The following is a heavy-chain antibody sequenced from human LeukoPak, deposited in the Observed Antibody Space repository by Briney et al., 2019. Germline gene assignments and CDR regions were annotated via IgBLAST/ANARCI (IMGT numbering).Heavy chain of an antibody. CDR2: LYSDGST. V-gene: IGHV3-66*01. Sequence: GGSLRLSCAASGVTVSSNYMSWVRQAPGKGLEWVSVLYSDGSTYYRDSVKGRFTISRDNSKNTLYLQMNSLRAEDTAVYFCARRPDYGGTPTFDYWGQGTLVTVSS. CDR1: GVTVSSNY. J-gene: IGHJ4*02. D-gene: IGHD4-23*01. CDR3: ARRPDYGGTPTFDY.